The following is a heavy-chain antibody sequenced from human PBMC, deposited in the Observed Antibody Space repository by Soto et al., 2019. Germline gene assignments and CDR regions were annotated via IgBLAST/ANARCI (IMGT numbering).Heavy chain of an antibody. V-gene: IGHV4-30-2*01. CDR3: ARVAKGCYYGSGSYSLDWFDP. J-gene: IGHJ5*02. CDR2: IYHSGST. Sequence: LQLQESGSGLVKPSQTLSLTCAVSGCSISSGGYSWSWIRQPPGEGLEWIGYIYHSGSTYYNPSLQRRVTISVDRSKNQCSRKLSSVAAADTAVYYCARVAKGCYYGSGSYSLDWFDPWGEGPLVTVSS. D-gene: IGHD3-10*01. CDR1: GCSISSGGYS.